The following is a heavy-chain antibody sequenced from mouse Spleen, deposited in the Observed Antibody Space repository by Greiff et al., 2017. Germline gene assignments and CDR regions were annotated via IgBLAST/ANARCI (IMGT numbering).Heavy chain of an antibody. J-gene: IGHJ2*01. CDR2: ISSGGGST. V-gene: IGHV5-6-4*01. D-gene: IGHD1-1*01. CDR1: GFTFSSYY. Sequence: EVKLVESGGGLVKLGGSLKLFCAASGFTFSSYYMSWVRQTPEKRLEWVATISSGGGSTYYPDSVKGRFTISRDNAKNTLYLQMSSLNSEDTAVYYCARDYYGSSYYFDYWGQGTTLTVSS. CDR3: ARDYYGSSYYFDY.